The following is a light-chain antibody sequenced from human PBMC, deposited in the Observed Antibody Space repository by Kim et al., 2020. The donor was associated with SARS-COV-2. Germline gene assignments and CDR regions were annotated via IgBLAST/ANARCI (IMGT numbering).Light chain of an antibody. V-gene: IGLV3-1*01. CDR2: EDT. Sequence: SVSPGQTVSITGSGDKLGDKYACWYQQKPGQSPVMVIYEDTKRPSGIPERFSGSNSGNTATLTISGTQATDEADYYCQAWDSSIVVFGGGTQLTVL. CDR1: KLGDKY. J-gene: IGLJ2*01. CDR3: QAWDSSIVV.